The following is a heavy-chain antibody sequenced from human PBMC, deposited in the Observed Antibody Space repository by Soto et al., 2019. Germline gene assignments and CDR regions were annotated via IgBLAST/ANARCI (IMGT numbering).Heavy chain of an antibody. J-gene: IGHJ4*02. D-gene: IGHD2-15*01. V-gene: IGHV4-39*01. Sequence: QLQLQESGPGLVKPSETLSLTCTVSGGSMSSSSHYWGWIRQPPGKGLEWIGNISYSGSTYYNPSLRSRVTISVDTSNNQFSLKLSSATAADTAVYYSARGYCNGGSCRDIDYWGQGTLLTVSS. CDR2: ISYSGST. CDR1: GGSMSSSSHY. CDR3: ARGYCNGGSCRDIDY.